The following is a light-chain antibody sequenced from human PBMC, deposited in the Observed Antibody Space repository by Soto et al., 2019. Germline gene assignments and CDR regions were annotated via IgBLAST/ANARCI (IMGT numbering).Light chain of an antibody. CDR2: GAS. CDR3: QQYGSSPVS. J-gene: IGKJ3*01. CDR1: QSVSSSY. V-gene: IGKV3-20*01. Sequence: EIVLTQSPATLSLSLGGRATLSCRASQSVSSSYLAWYQQKPGQAPRLLIYGASSRATGIPDRFSGSGSGTDFTLTISRLEPEDFAVYYCQQYGSSPVSLGPGTKVDIK.